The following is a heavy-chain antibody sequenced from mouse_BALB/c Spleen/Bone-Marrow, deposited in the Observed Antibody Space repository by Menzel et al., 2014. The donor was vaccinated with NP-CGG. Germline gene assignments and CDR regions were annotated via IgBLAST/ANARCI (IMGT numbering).Heavy chain of an antibody. D-gene: IGHD2-4*01. V-gene: IGHV1-52*01. CDR1: GYTFTSYW. Sequence: QVQLQQSGAELVRPGASVKLSCKASGYTFTSYWMNWVKQRPEQGLEWIGRIDPYDSETHYNQRFKDKAILTVDKSSSTAYIQLSGLTSEDSAVYYCARGRDYDVFSYWGPGTLVTVSA. CDR3: ARGRDYDVFSY. J-gene: IGHJ3*01. CDR2: IDPYDSET.